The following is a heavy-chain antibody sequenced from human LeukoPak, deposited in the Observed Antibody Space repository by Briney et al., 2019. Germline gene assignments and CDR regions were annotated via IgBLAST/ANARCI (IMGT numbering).Heavy chain of an antibody. CDR1: GFSLSIYS. CDR3: ARDLVPDAIDGMDV. V-gene: IGHV3-21*01. J-gene: IGHJ6*02. Sequence: PGGSLRLSCAASGFSLSIYSMSWVHQAPGKGLEWVSSISSGSTYIYYADSVKGRFTISRDDAKNSLYLQMNSLGAEDTALYYCARDLVPDAIDGMDVWGQGTTVTVSS. CDR2: ISSGSTYI. D-gene: IGHD2-2*02.